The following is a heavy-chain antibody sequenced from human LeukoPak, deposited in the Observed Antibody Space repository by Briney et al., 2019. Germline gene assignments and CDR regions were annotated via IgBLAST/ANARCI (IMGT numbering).Heavy chain of an antibody. Sequence: ASVKVSCKASGGTFSSYAISWVRQAPGQGLEWMGRIIPILGIANYAQKFQGRVTITADKSTSTAYMELSSLGSEDTAVYYCARDPPPFDIVVVPAANDWFDPWGQGTLVTVSS. D-gene: IGHD2-2*01. CDR2: IIPILGIA. J-gene: IGHJ5*02. CDR3: ARDPPPFDIVVVPAANDWFDP. V-gene: IGHV1-69*04. CDR1: GGTFSSYA.